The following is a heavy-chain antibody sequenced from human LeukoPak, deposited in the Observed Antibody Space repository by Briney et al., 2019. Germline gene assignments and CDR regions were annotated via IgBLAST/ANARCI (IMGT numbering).Heavy chain of an antibody. CDR1: GGSFSGYY. V-gene: IGHV4-34*01. CDR3: ARGSHYYDSSGYYFDY. CDR2: INHSGST. Sequence: SETLSLTCAVYGGSFSGYYWSGIRQPPGKGLEWIGEINHSGSTNYNPSLKSRVTISVDTSKNQFSPKLSSVTAADTAVYYCARGSHYYDSSGYYFDYWGQGTLVTVSS. D-gene: IGHD3-22*01. J-gene: IGHJ4*02.